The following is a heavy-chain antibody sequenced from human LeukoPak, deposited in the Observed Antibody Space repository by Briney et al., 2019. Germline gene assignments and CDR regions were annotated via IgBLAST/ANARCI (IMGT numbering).Heavy chain of an antibody. CDR1: GYTLTELS. Sequence: ASVKVSCKVSGYTLTELSMHWVRQAPGKGLEWMGGFDPEDGETIYAQKFQGRVTMTEDTSTDTAYMELSSLRSEDTAVYYCATDLTTFRGVIFDYWGQGTLVTVSS. D-gene: IGHD3-16*01. V-gene: IGHV1-24*01. CDR2: FDPEDGET. J-gene: IGHJ4*02. CDR3: ATDLTTFRGVIFDY.